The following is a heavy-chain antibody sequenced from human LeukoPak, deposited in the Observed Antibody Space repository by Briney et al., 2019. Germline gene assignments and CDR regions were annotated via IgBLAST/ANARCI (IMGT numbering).Heavy chain of an antibody. J-gene: IGHJ4*02. CDR1: GGSISSGDYY. Sequence: SETLSLTCTVPGGSISSGDYYWSWIRQPPGKGLEWIGYIYYSGSTYYNPSLKSRVTISVDTSKNQFSLKLSSVTAADTAVYYCARGGSSGYYYELSFDYWGQGTLVTVSS. CDR2: IYYSGST. CDR3: ARGGSSGYYYELSFDY. D-gene: IGHD3-22*01. V-gene: IGHV4-30-4*01.